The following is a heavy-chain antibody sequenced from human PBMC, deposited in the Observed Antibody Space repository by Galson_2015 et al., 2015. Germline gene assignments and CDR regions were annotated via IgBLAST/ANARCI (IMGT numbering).Heavy chain of an antibody. CDR3: ARDRGTVNPDGMDV. V-gene: IGHV4-31*11. D-gene: IGHD4-11*01. J-gene: IGHJ6*02. Sequence: TLSLTCAVYGGSFSGYYWSWIRQHPGKGLEWIGYIYFSGSTYYNPSLKSRVTISVDTSKNQFSLKLSSVTAADTAVYFCARDRGTVNPDGMDVWGQGTTVTVSS. CDR2: IYFSGST. CDR1: GGSFSGYY.